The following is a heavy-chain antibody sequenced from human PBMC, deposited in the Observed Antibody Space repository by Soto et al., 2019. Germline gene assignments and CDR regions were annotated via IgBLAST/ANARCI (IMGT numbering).Heavy chain of an antibody. V-gene: IGHV3-21*01. CDR2: ISSSSSYI. Sequence: EVQLVESGGGLVKPGGSLRLSCAASGFTFGSYSMNWVRQAPGKGLEWVSSISSSSSYIYYADSVKGRFTISRDNAKNSLYLQMNSLRAEDTAVYYCARGAGDKVYYYYGMDVWGQGTTVTVSS. D-gene: IGHD7-27*01. CDR3: ARGAGDKVYYYYGMDV. CDR1: GFTFGSYS. J-gene: IGHJ6*02.